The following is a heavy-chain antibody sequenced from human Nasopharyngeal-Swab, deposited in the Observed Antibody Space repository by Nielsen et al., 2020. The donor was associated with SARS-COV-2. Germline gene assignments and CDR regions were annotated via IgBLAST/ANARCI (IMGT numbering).Heavy chain of an antibody. CDR3: ARTSYYGSGSLDY. CDR2: ISGSSSHT. J-gene: IGHJ4*02. Sequence: GESLKISCAASGFTFSDYYMSWIRHIPGKGLEGVSYISGSSSHTSYADSVKGRFTISRDNAKNSLYLEMTSLRADDTAVYYCARTSYYGSGSLDYWVQGTQVTVSS. D-gene: IGHD3-10*01. V-gene: IGHV3-11*03. CDR1: GFTFSDYY.